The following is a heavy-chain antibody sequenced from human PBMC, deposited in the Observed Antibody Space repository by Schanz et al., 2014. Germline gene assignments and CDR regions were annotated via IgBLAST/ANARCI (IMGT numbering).Heavy chain of an antibody. D-gene: IGHD3-22*01. CDR1: GFNSAEYS. CDR3: AKEKLGSKWLPAH. Sequence: EFQLVESGGGVVQPGGSLRLSCAGSGFNSAEYSLHWVRQAPNKGLEWVCLIDRRGSPTFYADSVRGRFTVSRDNSRNSLYLHMHNLRPEDTAFYSCAKEKLGSKWLPAHWGQGALVTVSS. J-gene: IGHJ4*02. CDR2: IDRRGSPT. V-gene: IGHV3-43*01.